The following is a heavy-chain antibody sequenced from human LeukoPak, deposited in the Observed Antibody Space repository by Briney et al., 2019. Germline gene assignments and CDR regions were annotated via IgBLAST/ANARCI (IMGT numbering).Heavy chain of an antibody. CDR3: AKGAGGFSYYNWFDP. CDR1: GGSISTYY. V-gene: IGHV4-59*12. CDR2: SSYSGTT. J-gene: IGHJ5*02. D-gene: IGHD5-18*01. Sequence: SETLSLTCTVSGGSISTYYWSWIRQPPGKGLEWIGYSSYSGTTNYNPSLKSRVTISVDTSKNQFSLKVASVTAADTAIYYCAKGAGGFSYYNWFDPWGQGTLVTVSS.